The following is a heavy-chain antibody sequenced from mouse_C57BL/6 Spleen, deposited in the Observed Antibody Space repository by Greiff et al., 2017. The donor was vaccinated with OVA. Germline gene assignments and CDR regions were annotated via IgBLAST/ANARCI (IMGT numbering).Heavy chain of an antibody. D-gene: IGHD1-1*01. Sequence: QVQLQQSGPELVKPGASVKISCKASGYAFSSSWMNWVKQRPGKGLEWIGRIYPGDGDTNYNGKFKGKATLTADKSSSTAYMQLSSLTSEDSAVYFCARDYGSSYQLHYWGQGTSVTVSS. CDR1: GYAFSSSW. J-gene: IGHJ4*01. CDR3: ARDYGSSYQLHY. CDR2: IYPGDGDT. V-gene: IGHV1-82*01.